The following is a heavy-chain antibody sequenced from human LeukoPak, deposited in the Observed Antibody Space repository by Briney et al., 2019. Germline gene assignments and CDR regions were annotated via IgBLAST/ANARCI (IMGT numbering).Heavy chain of an antibody. CDR1: GFTFSNYA. V-gene: IGHV3-23*01. CDR3: ARDTYNWNGHFDY. J-gene: IGHJ4*02. CDR2: SGRHT. Sequence: GGSLRLSCAASGFTFSNYAMSWVRQAPGKGLEWVSSSGRHTHYADSVKGRFTISRDNSKNTLYLQMNSLRAEDTAVYYCARDTYNWNGHFDYWGQGTLVTVSS. D-gene: IGHD1-20*01.